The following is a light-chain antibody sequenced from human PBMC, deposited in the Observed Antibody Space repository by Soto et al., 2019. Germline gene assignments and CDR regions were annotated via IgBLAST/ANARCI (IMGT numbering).Light chain of an antibody. CDR2: DVT. J-gene: IGLJ1*01. CDR1: SSDIGDYNY. Sequence: SALTQPRSVSGSPGQSDTISCTGTSSDIGDYNYVSWYQQHPGKASQLIIYDVTKRPSGVPDRFSGSKSDNTASLTISGLQAEDEADYYCCSYAATNTFLCGTGTKVTVL. V-gene: IGLV2-11*01. CDR3: CSYAATNTFL.